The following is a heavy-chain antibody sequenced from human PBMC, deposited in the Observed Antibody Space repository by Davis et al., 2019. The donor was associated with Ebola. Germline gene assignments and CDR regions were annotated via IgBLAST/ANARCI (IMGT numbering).Heavy chain of an antibody. V-gene: IGHV4-4*02. J-gene: IGHJ6*02. CDR1: GDSISSSNW. D-gene: IGHD4-17*01. CDR3: ARGTTVIYYYYYGMDV. CDR2: ISQSGST. Sequence: GSLRLSCAVSGDSISSSNWWSWVRQPPGKGLEWIGEISQSGSTNYNPSLKSRVTISVDTSKNQFSLKLSSVTAADTAVYYCARGTTVIYYYYYGMDVWGQGTTVTVSS.